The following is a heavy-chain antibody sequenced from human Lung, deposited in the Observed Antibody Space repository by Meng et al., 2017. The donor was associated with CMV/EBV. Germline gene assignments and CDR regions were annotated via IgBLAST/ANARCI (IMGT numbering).Heavy chain of an antibody. V-gene: IGHV3-48*04. CDR1: GFTFSTYS. CDR2: ISSSSSTI. Sequence: GGSLRLXCVVSGFTFSTYSMIWVRQAPGQGLELVSYISSSSSTIYYADSVKGRFTISRDNARNSMYLQMNSLRPEDTAVYYCARVRTYFDHSGYLDYWGQGXLVTVSS. CDR3: ARVRTYFDHSGYLDY. J-gene: IGHJ4*02. D-gene: IGHD3-22*01.